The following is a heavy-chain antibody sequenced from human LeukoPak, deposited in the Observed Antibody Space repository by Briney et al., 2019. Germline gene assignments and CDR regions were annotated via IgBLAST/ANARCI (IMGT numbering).Heavy chain of an antibody. Sequence: PGGSLRLSCAASGFTFSNYAMSWVRQAPGKGLEWVSAISHSGGSTYFADSVKGRFTISRDNSKDTLYLQMNSLRAEDTAVYYCAKASYFGSGSYVSDLGWFDPWGQGTLVTVSS. CDR2: ISHSGGST. D-gene: IGHD3-10*01. CDR3: AKASYFGSGSYVSDLGWFDP. V-gene: IGHV3-23*01. CDR1: GFTFSNYA. J-gene: IGHJ5*02.